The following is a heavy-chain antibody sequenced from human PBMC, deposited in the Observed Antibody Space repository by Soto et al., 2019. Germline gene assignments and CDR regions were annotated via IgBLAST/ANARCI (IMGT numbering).Heavy chain of an antibody. V-gene: IGHV1-69*01. CDR3: ARERSFYYYVSSCSGKHYGMDV. CDR2: IIPIFGTA. D-gene: IGHD3-22*01. J-gene: IGHJ6*02. CDR1: GGTFSSYA. Sequence: QVQLVQSGAEVKKPGSSVKVSCKASGGTFSSYAISWVRQAPGQGLEWMGGIIPIFGTANYAQKFQGRVTITADESTSAAYMELSSLRSEDTAVYYCARERSFYYYVSSCSGKHYGMDVWGQGSTVTVSS.